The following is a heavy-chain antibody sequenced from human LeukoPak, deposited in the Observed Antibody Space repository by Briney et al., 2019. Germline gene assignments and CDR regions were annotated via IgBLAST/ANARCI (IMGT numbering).Heavy chain of an antibody. Sequence: PGGSLRLSCAASGFTFRSYAMSWVRQAPGKGLEWVSAISGSGGSTYYADSVKGRFTVSRDNSKDTLYLQMNSLRAEDTAVYYCVRGLTIDYWGQGTLVTVSS. CDR3: VRGLTIDY. J-gene: IGHJ4*02. CDR1: GFTFRSYA. CDR2: ISGSGGST. V-gene: IGHV3-23*01.